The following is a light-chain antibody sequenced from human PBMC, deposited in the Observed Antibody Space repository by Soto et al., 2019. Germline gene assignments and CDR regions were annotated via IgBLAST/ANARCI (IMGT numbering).Light chain of an antibody. CDR3: CSYAGGFNLQV. J-gene: IGLJ3*02. CDR1: SSDVGGYNY. CDR2: DVT. V-gene: IGLV2-11*01. Sequence: QSALPQPRSVPGSPGQSVTISCTGTSSDVGGYNYVTWYQQHPGKAPKLIIFDVTKRPSGVPHRFSCSKSSNSASLTISGLHADEEADYYCCSYAGGFNLQVFGAGTKLTVL.